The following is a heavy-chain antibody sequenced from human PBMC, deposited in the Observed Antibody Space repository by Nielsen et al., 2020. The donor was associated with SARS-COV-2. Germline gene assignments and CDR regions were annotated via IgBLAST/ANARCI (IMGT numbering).Heavy chain of an antibody. CDR1: GFTFSDYY. J-gene: IGHJ4*02. D-gene: IGHD3-10*01. CDR3: AKDLGITMVRGVIDY. CDR2: ISSSSSYT. V-gene: IGHV3-11*05. Sequence: GESLKISCAASGFTFSDYYMSWIRQAPGKGLEWVSYISSSSSYTNYADSVKGRFTISRDNAKNSLYLQMNSLRAEDTAVYYCAKDLGITMVRGVIDYWGQGTLVTVSS.